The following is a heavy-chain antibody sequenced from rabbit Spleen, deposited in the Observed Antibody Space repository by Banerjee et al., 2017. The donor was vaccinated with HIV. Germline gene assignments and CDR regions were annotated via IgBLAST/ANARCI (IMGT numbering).Heavy chain of an antibody. D-gene: IGHD2-1*01. CDR3: VRALISDYSFSL. Sequence: QSLEESGGDLVKPGTSLTLTCTVSGFSFSNRDYMCWVRQAPGKGLEWIACIGTGSSGSTYYASWAKGRFTISKTSSTTVTLQMTSLTAADTATYFCVRALISDYSFSLWGQGTLVTVS. CDR2: IGTGSSGST. V-gene: IGHV1S40*01. CDR1: GFSFSNRDY. J-gene: IGHJ3*01.